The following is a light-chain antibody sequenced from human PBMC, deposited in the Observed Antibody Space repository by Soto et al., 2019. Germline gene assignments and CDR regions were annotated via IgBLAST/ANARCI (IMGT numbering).Light chain of an antibody. J-gene: IGKJ4*01. CDR2: GAS. V-gene: IGKV3-20*01. CDR1: QSVSGSY. CDR3: QQYGRSPLT. Sequence: EIVLTQSPGTLALSPGERATLSCRASQSVSGSYLAWYQQKPGQAPRLLIYGASTRATGVPDRFSGSGSGTDFTFTISRLESEAFAVYFCQQYGRSPLTFGGGTKVEIK.